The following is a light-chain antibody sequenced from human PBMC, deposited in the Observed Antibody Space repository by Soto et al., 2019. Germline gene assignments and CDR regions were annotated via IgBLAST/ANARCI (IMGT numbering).Light chain of an antibody. J-gene: IGLJ2*01. CDR2: DFT. Sequence: QSVLTQPPSVSAAPGQKVTISCSGSSSNIGNNYVSWYQQLPGTAPKLLIYDFTNRPSGVPDRFSGSKSGTSVSLAITGLHAEDEADYYCQSYENSLRRVFGGGTKLTVL. V-gene: IGLV1-40*01. CDR3: QSYENSLRRV. CDR1: SSNIGNNY.